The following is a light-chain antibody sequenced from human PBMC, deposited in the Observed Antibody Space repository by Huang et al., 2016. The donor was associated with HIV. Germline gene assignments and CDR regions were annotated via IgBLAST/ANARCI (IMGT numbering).Light chain of an antibody. Sequence: DIQLTQSPSSLSASVGDGITITCRASVNIVYSLSWFRQRPGRAPEALIYAASRLHAGVPSKFRATGSGTNFTLSIDGLGPEDFATYYCQQSRSLPRTYGGGTKVDI. V-gene: IGKV1-39*01. CDR1: VNIVYS. CDR3: QQSRSLPRT. CDR2: AAS. J-gene: IGKJ4*01.